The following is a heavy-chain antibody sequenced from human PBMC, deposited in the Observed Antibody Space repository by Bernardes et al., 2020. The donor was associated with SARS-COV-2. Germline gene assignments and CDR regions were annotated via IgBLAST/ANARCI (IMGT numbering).Heavy chain of an antibody. V-gene: IGHV3-64D*06. CDR3: VKERPVGDY. CDR2: ISDNGATT. Sequence: GGSLRLSCSGSGFTLSEYPMHWVRQTPGKGLEYVSRISDNGATTHYGDSVKGRFTISGDNSKNTMYLQMNSLRVEDTAVDWCVKERPVGDYWGQGILVTVSS. CDR1: GFTLSEYP. J-gene: IGHJ4*02. D-gene: IGHD3-10*01.